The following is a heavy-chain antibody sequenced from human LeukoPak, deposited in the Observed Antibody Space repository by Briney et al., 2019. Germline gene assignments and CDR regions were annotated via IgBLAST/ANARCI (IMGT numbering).Heavy chain of an antibody. J-gene: IGHJ1*01. Sequence: GGSLRLSCAASGFTFSSYAMSWVRQAPGKGLEWVSAISGSGGSTYYADSVKGRFTISRDNSKDTLYLQMNSLRAEDTAVYYCAKLVLDYYDSSGYYSQAEYFQHWGQGTLVTVSS. V-gene: IGHV3-23*01. CDR1: GFTFSSYA. CDR2: ISGSGGST. CDR3: AKLVLDYYDSSGYYSQAEYFQH. D-gene: IGHD3-22*01.